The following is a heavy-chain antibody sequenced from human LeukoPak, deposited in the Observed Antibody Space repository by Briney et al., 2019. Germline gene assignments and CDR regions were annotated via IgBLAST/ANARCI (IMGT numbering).Heavy chain of an antibody. CDR1: GGSFSGYY. J-gene: IGHJ4*02. CDR2: INHSGST. Sequence: PSETLSLTCAVSGGSFSGYYWSWIRQPPGKGLEWIGEINHSGSTNYNPSLKSRVTISVDTSKNRFSLKLSSVTAADTAVYYCAHWSDEVAFDYWGQGTLVTVSS. CDR3: AHWSDEVAFDY. D-gene: IGHD5-12*01. V-gene: IGHV4-34*01.